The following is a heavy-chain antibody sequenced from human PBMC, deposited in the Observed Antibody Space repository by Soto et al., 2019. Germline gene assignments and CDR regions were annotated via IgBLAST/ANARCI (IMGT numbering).Heavy chain of an antibody. D-gene: IGHD6-19*01. CDR3: AYQWLAPYYFDY. J-gene: IGHJ4*02. Sequence: QLLESGPGLVKPSETLSLTCTVSGGSISSSSYYWGWIRQPPGKGLEWIGSIYYSGSTYYNPSLKSRVTISVDTSKNQFSLKLSSVTAADTAVYYCAYQWLAPYYFDYWGQGTLVTVSS. CDR2: IYYSGST. V-gene: IGHV4-39*01. CDR1: GGSISSSSYY.